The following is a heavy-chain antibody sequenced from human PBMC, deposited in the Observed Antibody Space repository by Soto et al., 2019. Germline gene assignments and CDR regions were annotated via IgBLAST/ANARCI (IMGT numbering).Heavy chain of an antibody. D-gene: IGHD3-10*01. Sequence: GASVKVSCKASGYTFTSYGISWVRQAPGQGLEWMGWISAYNGNTNYAQKFQGRVTMTTDTSTSTAYMELRSLRSDDTAVYYCARDGDGGYMVQTNNPFDPWGQRTLVTVSS. CDR1: GYTFTSYG. J-gene: IGHJ5*02. CDR3: ARDGDGGYMVQTNNPFDP. V-gene: IGHV1-18*01. CDR2: ISAYNGNT.